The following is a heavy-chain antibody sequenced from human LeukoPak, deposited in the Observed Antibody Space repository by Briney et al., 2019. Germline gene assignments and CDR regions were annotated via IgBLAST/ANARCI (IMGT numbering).Heavy chain of an antibody. CDR3: AKGDPYYYDSSGSDFDY. V-gene: IGHV3-23*01. CDR2: ISGSGGST. D-gene: IGHD3-22*01. CDR1: GFTVSSNY. J-gene: IGHJ4*02. Sequence: GGSLRLSCAASGFTVSSNYLSWVRQAPGKGLEWVSAISGSGGSTYYADSVKGRFTISRDNSKNTLYLQMNSLRAEDTAVYYCAKGDPYYYDSSGSDFDYWGQGTLVTVSS.